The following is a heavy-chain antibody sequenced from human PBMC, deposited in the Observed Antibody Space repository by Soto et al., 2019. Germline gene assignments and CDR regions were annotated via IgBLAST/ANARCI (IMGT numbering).Heavy chain of an antibody. CDR1: GYSFAGYW. V-gene: IGHV5-10-1*01. CDR2: IDPSDSQT. Sequence: KISCKGSGYSFAGYWITWVRQKPGKGLEWMGRIDPSDSQTYYSPSFRGHVTTSVTKSTTTVFLQWSSLRASDTAMYYCARQIYDSDTGPNFQYYFDSWGQGTPVTVSS. D-gene: IGHD3-22*01. CDR3: ARQIYDSDTGPNFQYYFDS. J-gene: IGHJ4*02.